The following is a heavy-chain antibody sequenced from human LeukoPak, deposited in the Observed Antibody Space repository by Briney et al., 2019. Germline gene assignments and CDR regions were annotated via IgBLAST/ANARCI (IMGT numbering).Heavy chain of an antibody. Sequence: GGSLKLSCLASGLTFDDYGMSWVRQAPGKGLEWFSGINWNGGTTTYADSVKGRFTISRDNAKNSLYLQMNSLRVEDTAFYYCARNSGANVYTYSFQYWGRGTLVTVSS. V-gene: IGHV3-20*04. J-gene: IGHJ4*02. D-gene: IGHD1-26*01. CDR2: INWNGGTT. CDR1: GLTFDDYG. CDR3: ARNSGANVYTYSFQY.